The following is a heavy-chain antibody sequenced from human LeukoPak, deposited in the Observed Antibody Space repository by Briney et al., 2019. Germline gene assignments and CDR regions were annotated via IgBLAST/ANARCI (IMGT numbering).Heavy chain of an antibody. J-gene: IGHJ4*02. D-gene: IGHD3/OR15-3a*01. Sequence: GGSLRLSCAASGFTFSSNSMNWVRQAPGKGLEWVSSISTSSSYIYYADSVRGRFTISRDNARNSLYLQMNSLRAEDTAVYYCARDEGLFAYWGQGTLVTVSS. V-gene: IGHV3-21*01. CDR2: ISTSSSYI. CDR3: ARDEGLFAY. CDR1: GFTFSSNS.